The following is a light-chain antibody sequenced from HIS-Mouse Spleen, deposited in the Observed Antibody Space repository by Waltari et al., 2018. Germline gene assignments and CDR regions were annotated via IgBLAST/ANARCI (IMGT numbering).Light chain of an antibody. CDR3: QVWDSSSDHVV. J-gene: IGLJ2*01. V-gene: IGLV3-21*03. CDR1: NIGSKS. Sequence: SYVLTQPPSVSVAPGKTARITCGGHNIGSKSVHWYQQKPGQGPVLGVYDDSDRPSGIPERFSGSNSGNTATLTISRVEAGDEADYYCQVWDSSSDHVVFGGGTKLTVL. CDR2: DDS.